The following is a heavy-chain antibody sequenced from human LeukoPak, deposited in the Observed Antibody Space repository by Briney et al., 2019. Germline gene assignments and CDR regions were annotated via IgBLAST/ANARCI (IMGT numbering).Heavy chain of an antibody. CDR2: ISYDGSNK. D-gene: IGHD3-10*01. V-gene: IGHV3-30*18. Sequence: GGSLRLSCAASGFTFSSYGMHWARQAPGKGLEWVAVISYDGSNKYYADSVKGRFTISRDNSKNTLYLQMNSLRAEDTAVYYCAKSAYMVRGVIDYWGQGTLVTVSS. CDR1: GFTFSSYG. CDR3: AKSAYMVRGVIDY. J-gene: IGHJ4*02.